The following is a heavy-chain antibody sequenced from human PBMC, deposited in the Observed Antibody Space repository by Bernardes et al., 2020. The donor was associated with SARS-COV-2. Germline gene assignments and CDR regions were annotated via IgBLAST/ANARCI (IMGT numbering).Heavy chain of an antibody. D-gene: IGHD1-1*01. CDR2: MSSSSNTI. J-gene: IGHJ3*02. Sequence: GGSLRLSCATSGFTFSSYSMNWVRQAPGKGLEWLSYMSSSSNTIFYADSVKGRFTISRDYAENSLYLQMNSLRAEDTGVYYCARDYIEVLTGTDAFDIWGQGTMVTVSP. V-gene: IGHV3-48*01. CDR3: ARDYIEVLTGTDAFDI. CDR1: GFTFSSYS.